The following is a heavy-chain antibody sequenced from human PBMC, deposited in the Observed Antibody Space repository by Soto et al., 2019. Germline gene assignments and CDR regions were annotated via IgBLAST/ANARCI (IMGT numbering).Heavy chain of an antibody. D-gene: IGHD2-2*01. Sequence: GGSLRLSCAASGLTFSSYAMSWVRQAPGKGLEWVSAISGSGGSTYYADSVKGRFTISRDNSKNPLYLQMNSLRAEDTAVYSCATWTTRSTSYGGYMDVWGQGTPVTVSS. CDR3: ATWTTRSTSYGGYMDV. CDR2: ISGSGGST. J-gene: IGHJ6*03. V-gene: IGHV3-23*01. CDR1: GLTFSSYA.